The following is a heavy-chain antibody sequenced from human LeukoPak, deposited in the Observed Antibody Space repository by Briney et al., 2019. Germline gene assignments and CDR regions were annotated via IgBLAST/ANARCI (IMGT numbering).Heavy chain of an antibody. V-gene: IGHV1-18*01. CDR3: ARSDITMVRGVILGDYYDGMDV. Sequence: ASVKVSCKASGYTFTSYGISWVRQAPGQGLEWMGWISAYNGNTNYAQKLQGRVTMTTDTSTSTAYMELRSLRSDDTAVYYCARSDITMVRGVILGDYYDGMDVWGQGTTVTVSS. D-gene: IGHD3-10*01. J-gene: IGHJ6*02. CDR2: ISAYNGNT. CDR1: GYTFTSYG.